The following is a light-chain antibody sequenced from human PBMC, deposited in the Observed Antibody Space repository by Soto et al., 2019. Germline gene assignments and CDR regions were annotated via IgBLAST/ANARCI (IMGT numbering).Light chain of an antibody. CDR3: SSYTSSITYVV. J-gene: IGLJ2*01. V-gene: IGLV2-14*01. CDR1: SSDVGGYNY. Sequence: QYALTQPASVSGSPGQSITISCTGTSSDVGGYNYVSWYQQHPGKAPKLMIYDVSNRPSGVSNRFSGSKSGNTASLTISGLQAEDEADYYCSSYTSSITYVVFGGGTKVTVL. CDR2: DVS.